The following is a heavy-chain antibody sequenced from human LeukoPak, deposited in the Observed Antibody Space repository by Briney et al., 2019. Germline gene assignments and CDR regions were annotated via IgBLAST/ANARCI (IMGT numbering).Heavy chain of an antibody. Sequence: GGPLRLSCAASGFTVSSNYMSWVRQAPGKGLEWVSVIYSGGSTYYADSVKGRFTISRDNSKNTLYLQMNSLRAEDTAVYYCARTSGGATTYYFDYWGQGTLVTVSS. J-gene: IGHJ4*02. CDR2: IYSGGST. CDR3: ARTSGGATTYYFDY. D-gene: IGHD1-26*01. V-gene: IGHV3-66*02. CDR1: GFTVSSNY.